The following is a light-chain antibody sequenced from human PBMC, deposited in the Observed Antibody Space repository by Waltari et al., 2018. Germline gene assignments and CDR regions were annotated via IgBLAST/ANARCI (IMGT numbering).Light chain of an antibody. Sequence: NFMLTQPPSVSESPGKTVTIPCTRRSGSIVSTYWHGYQPRPGRSPSTVIYEDNQRPSGVPDRFSGSIDSSSNSASLTISGLKTEDEADYYCQSYDSTNVVFGGGTKLTVL. CDR2: EDN. CDR1: SGSIVSTY. CDR3: QSYDSTNVV. V-gene: IGLV6-57*01. J-gene: IGLJ2*01.